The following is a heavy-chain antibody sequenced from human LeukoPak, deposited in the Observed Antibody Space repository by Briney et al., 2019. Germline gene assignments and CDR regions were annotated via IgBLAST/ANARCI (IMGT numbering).Heavy chain of an antibody. Sequence: SETLSLTCTVSGGSISSYYWSWIRQPARKGLGWVGRIYTSGSTNYNPSLNSPVTMSVDTTNNQFSLKLSSVTAADTAVYYCARDLGLQSNWFDPWGQGTLVTVSS. CDR2: IYTSGST. D-gene: IGHD4-11*01. J-gene: IGHJ5*02. V-gene: IGHV4-4*07. CDR1: GGSISSYY. CDR3: ARDLGLQSNWFDP.